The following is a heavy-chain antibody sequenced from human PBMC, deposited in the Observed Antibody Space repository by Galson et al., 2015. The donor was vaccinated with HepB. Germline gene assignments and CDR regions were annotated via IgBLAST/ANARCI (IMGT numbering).Heavy chain of an antibody. J-gene: IGHJ4*02. CDR1: GFIFSNFG. CDR2: ISSTSTYI. CDR3: ASAGYSNGYFLG. V-gene: IGHV3-21*01. D-gene: IGHD5-18*01. Sequence: SLRLSCAVSGFIFSNFGINWVRQAPGKGLEWVSYISSTSTYISYADSVKGRFTISRDNAKNSLYLEMSSLRAEDTAVYFCASAGYSNGYFLGWGQGTLVTVSS.